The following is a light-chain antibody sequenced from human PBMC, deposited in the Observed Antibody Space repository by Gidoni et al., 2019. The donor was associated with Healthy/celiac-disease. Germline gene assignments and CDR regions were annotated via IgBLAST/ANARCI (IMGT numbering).Light chain of an antibody. V-gene: IGLV3-1*01. J-gene: IGLJ2*01. CDR3: QAWDSSTAEV. CDR2: QDS. Sequence: SYELTQPPSVSVSPGQTASITCSGDKLGDKYACWYQQKPGQSPVLVIYQDSKRPSGIPERFSGSNSGNTATLTISGTQAMDEADYYRQAWDSSTAEVFGGGTKLTVL. CDR1: KLGDKY.